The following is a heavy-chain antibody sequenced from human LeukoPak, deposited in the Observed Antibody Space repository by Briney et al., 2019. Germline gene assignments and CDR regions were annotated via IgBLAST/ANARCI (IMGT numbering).Heavy chain of an antibody. CDR1: GFTFSSYG. D-gene: IGHD3-3*01. J-gene: IGHJ6*02. CDR2: ISYDGSNK. V-gene: IGHV3-30*03. CDR3: VRGSGYLYYYYYGMDV. Sequence: GRSLRLSCGASGFTFSSYGMHWVRQAPGKGLEWVAVISYDGSNKYYADSVKGRFTISRDNSKNTLYLQMNSLRAEDTAVYYCVRGSGYLYYYYYGMDVWGQGTTVTVSS.